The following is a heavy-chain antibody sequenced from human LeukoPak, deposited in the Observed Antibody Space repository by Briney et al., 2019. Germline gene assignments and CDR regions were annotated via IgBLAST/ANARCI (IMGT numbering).Heavy chain of an antibody. CDR1: GFTFSRYG. J-gene: IGHJ4*02. Sequence: GGSLRLSCAASGFTFSRYGMHWVRQAPGKGLEWVAFIRYDGSNKYYADSVKGRFTISRDNSKNTLFLQMNSLRAEDTAVYYCARAEGYYFDYWGQGTLVTVSS. V-gene: IGHV3-30*02. CDR3: ARAEGYYFDY. CDR2: IRYDGSNK.